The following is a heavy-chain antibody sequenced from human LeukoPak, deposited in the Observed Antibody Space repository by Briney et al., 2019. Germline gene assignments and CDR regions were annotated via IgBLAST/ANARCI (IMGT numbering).Heavy chain of an antibody. D-gene: IGHD3-10*01. CDR3: ASFSWGSGSYNQEAIWSWFDP. CDR2: INYSGNT. J-gene: IGHJ5*02. V-gene: IGHV4-59*08. Sequence: SETLSLTCTVSGGSISSYYWSWIRQPPGKGLEWIGYINYSGNTNYNPSLKSRGTISVDTPKNQFSLKLSSVTAADTAVYYCASFSWGSGSYNQEAIWSWFDPWGQGTLVTVSS. CDR1: GGSISSYY.